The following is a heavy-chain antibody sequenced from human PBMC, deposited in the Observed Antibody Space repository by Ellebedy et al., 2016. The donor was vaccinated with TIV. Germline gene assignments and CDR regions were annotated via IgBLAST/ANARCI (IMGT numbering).Heavy chain of an antibody. V-gene: IGHV3-23*01. CDR1: GFTFSTLA. J-gene: IGHJ4*02. Sequence: PGGSLRLSCAVSGFTFSTLAMSWVRQAPGKGLEWVSGIVGSGGSRYADSVKGRFTISRDNPKSTLDLQMSSLRAEDTAVYYCAKDRTPGDGYWVFDFWGQGTLVTVST. CDR2: IVGSGGSR. CDR3: AKDRTPGDGYWVFDF. D-gene: IGHD5-18*01.